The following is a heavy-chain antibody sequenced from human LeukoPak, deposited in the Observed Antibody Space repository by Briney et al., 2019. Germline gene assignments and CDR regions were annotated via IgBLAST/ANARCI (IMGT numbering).Heavy chain of an antibody. D-gene: IGHD2-21*01. CDR1: GYTFTSYG. J-gene: IGHJ3*02. CDR3: ARDRAYCGGDCYQLNAFDI. V-gene: IGHV1-18*01. CDR2: ISAYNGNT. Sequence: GASVKVSCKASGYTFTSYGISWVRQAPGQGLEWMGWISAYNGNTNYAQKLQGRVTMTTDTSTSTAYMELRSLRSDDTAVYYCARDRAYCGGDCYQLNAFDIWGQGTMVTVSS.